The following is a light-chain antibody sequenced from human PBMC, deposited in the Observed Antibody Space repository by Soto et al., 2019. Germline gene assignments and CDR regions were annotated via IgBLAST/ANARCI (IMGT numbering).Light chain of an antibody. V-gene: IGKV1-12*01. CDR2: AAS. J-gene: IGKJ1*01. Sequence: DIQMTQSPSSLSASVGDRVTITCRASQDISGWLAWFQQKPGKAPNLLIYAASILQSGVPSRFSGSGSGTDFTLTITYLQPEDFATYYCQKANSFPWKFGQGTKVDIK. CDR1: QDISGW. CDR3: QKANSFPWK.